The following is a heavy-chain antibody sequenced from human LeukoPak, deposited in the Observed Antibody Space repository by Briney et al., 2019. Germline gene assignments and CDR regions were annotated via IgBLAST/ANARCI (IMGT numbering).Heavy chain of an antibody. CDR3: ARDRTASGPYMDV. V-gene: IGHV1-69*05. J-gene: IGHJ6*03. D-gene: IGHD5-18*01. Sequence: VASVKVSCKASGGTFSSYAISWVRQAPGQGLEWMGGIIPTFGTANYAQKFQGRVTITTDESTSTAYMGLSSLRSEDTAVYYCARDRTASGPYMDVWGKGTTVTVSS. CDR1: GGTFSSYA. CDR2: IIPTFGTA.